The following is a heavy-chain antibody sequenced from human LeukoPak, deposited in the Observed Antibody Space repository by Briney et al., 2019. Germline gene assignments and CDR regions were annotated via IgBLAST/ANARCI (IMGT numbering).Heavy chain of an antibody. CDR1: GFTFSSYE. D-gene: IGHD3-10*01. CDR3: ARGGRALLWFGEPQMNWFDP. V-gene: IGHV3-48*03. J-gene: IGHJ5*02. Sequence: GGSLRLSCAASGFTFSSYEMNWVRQAPGKGLEWVSYISSSGSTIYYADSVKGRFTISRDNAKNSLYLQMHSLRAEDTAVYYCARGGRALLWFGEPQMNWFDPWGQGTLVTVSS. CDR2: ISSSGSTI.